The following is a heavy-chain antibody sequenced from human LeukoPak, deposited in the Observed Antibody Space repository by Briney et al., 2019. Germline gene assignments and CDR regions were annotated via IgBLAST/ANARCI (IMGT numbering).Heavy chain of an antibody. V-gene: IGHV3-30-3*01. J-gene: IGHJ6*02. CDR2: ISYDGSNK. CDR3: AKDRGMVRGVISTYYYYYGMDV. Sequence: PGGSLRLSCAASGFTFSSYAMHWVRQAPGKGLEWVAVISYDGSNKYYADSVKGRFTISRDNSKNTLYLQMNSLRAEDTAVYYCAKDRGMVRGVISTYYYYYGMDVWGQGTTVTVSS. D-gene: IGHD3-10*01. CDR1: GFTFSSYA.